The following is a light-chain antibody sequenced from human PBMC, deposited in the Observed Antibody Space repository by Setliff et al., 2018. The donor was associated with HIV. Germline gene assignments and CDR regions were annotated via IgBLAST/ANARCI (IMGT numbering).Light chain of an antibody. CDR2: EVS. J-gene: IGLJ1*01. CDR1: SSDVGGYNY. Sequence: QSALTQPASVSGSPGQSITISCTGTSSDVGGYNYVSWYQQHPGKAPKLMIYEVSNRPSGVSDRFSGSKSGNTASLTISGLQTEDEADYFCSSYTSSSPLYVCGTGTKVTVL. V-gene: IGLV2-14*01. CDR3: SSYTSSSPLYV.